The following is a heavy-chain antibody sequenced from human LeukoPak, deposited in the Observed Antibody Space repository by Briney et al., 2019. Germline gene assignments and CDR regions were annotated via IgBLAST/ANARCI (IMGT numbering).Heavy chain of an antibody. V-gene: IGHV3-33*01. J-gene: IGHJ4*02. CDR2: ILYDGSNN. CDR3: ARDGGPWDSRGYD. CDR1: GFSFSSYG. D-gene: IGHD3-22*01. Sequence: PGGSLRLSCAASGFSFSSYGMHWVRQAPGKGLEWVAIILYDGSNNYYADSVKGRFSISRDNSKNTVYLQMNSLRADDTAVYYCARDGGPWDSRGYDWGQGTLVTVSS.